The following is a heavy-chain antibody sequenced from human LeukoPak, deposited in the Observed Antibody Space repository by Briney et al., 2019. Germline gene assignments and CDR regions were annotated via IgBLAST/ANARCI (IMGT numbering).Heavy chain of an antibody. Sequence: ASVKVSCKASGYTFTSYDINWVRQATGRGLEWMGWMKPNSGNTGYAQKFQGRVTMTRNTSISTAYMELSSLRSEDTAVYYCARAGIAVAGQAEYFQHWGQGTLVTVSS. CDR2: MKPNSGNT. CDR3: ARAGIAVAGQAEYFQH. D-gene: IGHD6-19*01. J-gene: IGHJ1*01. V-gene: IGHV1-8*01. CDR1: GYTFTSYD.